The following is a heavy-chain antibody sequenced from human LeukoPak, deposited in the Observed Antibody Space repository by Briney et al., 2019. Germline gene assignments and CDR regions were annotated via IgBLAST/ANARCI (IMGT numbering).Heavy chain of an antibody. Sequence: SETLSLTCTVSGGSISSYYWSWIRQPPGKGLEWIGYIYYSGSTSYNPSLKGRVTISVDTSKNQFSLNLSSVTAADTAVYYCARVVAAPNWFDPWGQGTLVTVSS. D-gene: IGHD2-15*01. J-gene: IGHJ5*02. CDR1: GGSISSYY. CDR3: ARVVAAPNWFDP. CDR2: IYYSGST. V-gene: IGHV4-59*01.